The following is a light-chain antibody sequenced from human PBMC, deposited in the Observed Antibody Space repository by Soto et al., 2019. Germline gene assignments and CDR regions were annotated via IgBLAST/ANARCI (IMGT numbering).Light chain of an antibody. Sequence: EIVMTQSPATLSVSPGERATLSCRASQSVSTSLAWYQQKPGQAPRLLISGASTRATGVPARFSDSGSETEFTLTISSLQSEDFAVYYCQQYNNWWTFGQGTKVEIK. CDR3: QQYNNWWT. J-gene: IGKJ1*01. CDR2: GAS. CDR1: QSVSTS. V-gene: IGKV3-15*01.